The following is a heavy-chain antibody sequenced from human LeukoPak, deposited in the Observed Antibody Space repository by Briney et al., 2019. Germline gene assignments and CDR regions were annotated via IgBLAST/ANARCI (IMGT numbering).Heavy chain of an antibody. CDR1: VDSISNYY. V-gene: IGHV4-59*01. Sequence: SETLSLICTVSVDSISNYYWSWIRQPPGKGLEWIGYFSYSGSTNYNPSLKSRVTISGDTSKNQFSLKLTSLTAADTALYYCARSYTRWRFDPWGQGTLVIVSS. J-gene: IGHJ5*02. CDR2: FSYSGST. CDR3: ARSYTRWRFDP.